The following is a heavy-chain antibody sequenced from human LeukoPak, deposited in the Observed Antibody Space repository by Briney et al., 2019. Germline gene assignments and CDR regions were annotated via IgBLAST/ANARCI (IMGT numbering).Heavy chain of an antibody. CDR3: ARAYYDILTGYYSPDY. D-gene: IGHD3-9*01. Sequence: ASVKVSCKASGYTFTGYYMHWVRQAPGQGLEWMGWINPNSGGTNYAQKFQGRVTMTRDTSISTAYMELSRLRSDDTAVYYCARAYYDILTGYYSPDYWGQGTLVTVSS. J-gene: IGHJ4*02. V-gene: IGHV1-2*02. CDR2: INPNSGGT. CDR1: GYTFTGYY.